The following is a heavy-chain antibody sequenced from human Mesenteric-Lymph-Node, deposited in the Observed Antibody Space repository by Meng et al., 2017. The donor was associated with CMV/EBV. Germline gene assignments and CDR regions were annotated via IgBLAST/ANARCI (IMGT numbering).Heavy chain of an antibody. Sequence: SGSYYWNWIRQPPGKGLEWIGYIYYSGSTSYNPSLKSRVTISVDTSKNQFSLKLSSVTAADTAVYYCARVHYDILTGYYRGYNWFDPWGQGTLVTVSS. D-gene: IGHD3-9*01. CDR3: ARVHYDILTGYYRGYNWFDP. J-gene: IGHJ5*02. CDR1: SGSYY. CDR2: IYYSGST. V-gene: IGHV4-61*01.